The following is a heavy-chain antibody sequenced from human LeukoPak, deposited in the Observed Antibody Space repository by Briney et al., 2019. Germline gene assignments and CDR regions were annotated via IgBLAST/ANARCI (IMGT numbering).Heavy chain of an antibody. D-gene: IGHD4-17*01. V-gene: IGHV3-9*01. CDR2: ISWGSSRI. J-gene: IGHJ4*02. Sequence: GGSLRLSCAASGFTFEKSAMHWVRQAPGQGLEWVSGISWGSSRIDYADSVKGRFTISRDNAKNSLYLQMNSLRAEDTALYYCAKDGDYGDDYFDYWGQGTLVTVSS. CDR1: GFTFEKSA. CDR3: AKDGDYGDDYFDY.